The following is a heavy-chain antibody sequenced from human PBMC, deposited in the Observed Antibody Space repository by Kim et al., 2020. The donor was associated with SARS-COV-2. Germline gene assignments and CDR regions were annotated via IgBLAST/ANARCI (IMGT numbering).Heavy chain of an antibody. D-gene: IGHD2-15*01. CDR2: IIPIFGTA. CDR1: GGTFSSYA. Sequence: SVKVSCKASGGTFSSYAISWVRQAPGQGLEWMGGIIPIFGTANYAQKFQGRVTITADESTSTAYMELSSLRSEDTAVYYCARARPAKVVAATGFDYWGQGTLVTVSS. CDR3: ARARPAKVVAATGFDY. V-gene: IGHV1-69*13. J-gene: IGHJ4*02.